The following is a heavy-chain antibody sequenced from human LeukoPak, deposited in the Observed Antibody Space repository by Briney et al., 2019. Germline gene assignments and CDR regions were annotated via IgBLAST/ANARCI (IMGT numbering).Heavy chain of an antibody. Sequence: GRSLRLSCAASGFTFSSYAMSWVRQAPGKGLEWVSAISGSGGSTYYADSVKGRFTISRDNSKNTLYLQMNSLRAEDTAVYYGITMVRGVPSGYWGQGTLVTVSS. CDR1: GFTFSSYA. J-gene: IGHJ4*02. CDR3: ITMVRGVPSGY. D-gene: IGHD3-10*01. V-gene: IGHV3-23*01. CDR2: ISGSGGST.